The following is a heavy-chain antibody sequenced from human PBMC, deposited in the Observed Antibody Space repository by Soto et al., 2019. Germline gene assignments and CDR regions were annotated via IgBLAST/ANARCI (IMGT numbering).Heavy chain of an antibody. D-gene: IGHD3-3*01. CDR3: ATRITVFGLLIPPFDP. CDR1: GGSISSSSYY. CDR2: IYYSGST. J-gene: IGHJ5*02. V-gene: IGHV4-39*01. Sequence: SETLSLTCTVSGGSISSSSYYWGWIRQPPGKGLEWIGSIYYSGSTYYNPSLKSRVTISVDTSKNQFSLKLSSVTAADTAVYYCATRITVFGLLIPPFDPWGQGTQVTVSS.